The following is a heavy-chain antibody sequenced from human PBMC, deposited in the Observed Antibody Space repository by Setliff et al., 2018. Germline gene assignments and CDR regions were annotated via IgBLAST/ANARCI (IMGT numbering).Heavy chain of an antibody. CDR2: VYYSGYT. V-gene: IGHV4-39*07. D-gene: IGHD2-2*01. CDR3: RLAHCNTTSCEEALDF. J-gene: IGHJ4*02. Sequence: PSETLSLTCTVSGGSVSSTSHYWGWIRQAPGKGMEWIGSVYYSGYTYSKPSLQSRVSMSVDASKNQFSLKLASVTAADTAVYYFRLAHCNTTSCEEALDFWSQGTLVTVSS. CDR1: GGSVSSTSHY.